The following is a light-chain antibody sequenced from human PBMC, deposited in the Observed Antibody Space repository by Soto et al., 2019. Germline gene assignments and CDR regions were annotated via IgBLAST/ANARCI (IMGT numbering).Light chain of an antibody. CDR1: RSDVGAYNY. CDR3: SSFTSRFTFV. Sequence: LTQPASVSGSPGQSIAISCTGTRSDVGAYNYVSWYQQHPGKAPKLMISEATNRPSGVSDRFSGSKSGNTASLTISGLQAEDEADYYCSSFTSRFTFVFGTGTKVTVL. V-gene: IGLV2-14*01. J-gene: IGLJ1*01. CDR2: EAT.